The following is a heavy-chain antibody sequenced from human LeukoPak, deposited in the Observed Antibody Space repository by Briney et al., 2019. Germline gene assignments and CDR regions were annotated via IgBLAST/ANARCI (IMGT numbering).Heavy chain of an antibody. Sequence: PGGTLRLSCAASGFTFSSYGMSWVRQAPGKGLEWVSAISGSGGSTYYADSVKGRFTTSRDNAKNTLYLQMNSLRAEDTAVYYCARGYGGPDYWGQGTLVTVSS. CDR2: ISGSGGST. CDR1: GFTFSSYG. V-gene: IGHV3-23*01. CDR3: ARGYGGPDY. J-gene: IGHJ4*02. D-gene: IGHD4-23*01.